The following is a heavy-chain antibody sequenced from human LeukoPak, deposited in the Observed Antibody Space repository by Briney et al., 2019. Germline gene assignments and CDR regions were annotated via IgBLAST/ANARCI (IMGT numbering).Heavy chain of an antibody. J-gene: IGHJ4*02. CDR3: AKDLPTPYFDY. CDR2: IRYDESTK. Sequence: GGSLRLSCAASGFTYSSYGMHWVLQAPGKALEWVAFIRYDESTKFYADSVKGRFTISRDNSKTTLFLQMNSLRAEDTAVYYCAKDLPTPYFDYWGQGTLVTVSS. CDR1: GFTYSSYG. D-gene: IGHD4-23*01. V-gene: IGHV3-30*02.